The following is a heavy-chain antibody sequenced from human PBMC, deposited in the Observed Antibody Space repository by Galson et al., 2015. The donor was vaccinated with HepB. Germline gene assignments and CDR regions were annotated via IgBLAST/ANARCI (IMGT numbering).Heavy chain of an antibody. Sequence: SLRLSCAASGFTFSSYAMSWVRQAPGKGLEWVSAISGSGGSTYYADSVKGRFTISRDNSKNTLYLQMNSLRAEDTAVYYCAKVTARNPKGGPFDYWGQGTLVTVSS. CDR3: AKVTARNPKGGPFDY. CDR2: ISGSGGST. D-gene: IGHD2-21*02. J-gene: IGHJ4*02. V-gene: IGHV3-23*01. CDR1: GFTFSSYA.